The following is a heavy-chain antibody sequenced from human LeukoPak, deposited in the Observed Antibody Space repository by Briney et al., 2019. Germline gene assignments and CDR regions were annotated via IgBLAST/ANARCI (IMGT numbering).Heavy chain of an antibody. CDR1: GGPISSYY. Sequence: SETLSLTCTVSGGPISSYYWSWIRQPAGKGLEWIGRIYTSGSIYYNPSLKSRVTISVDTSKNQFSLKLSSVTAADTAVYYCARNMIEIPIAFDIWGQGTMVTVSS. V-gene: IGHV4-4*07. CDR2: IYTSGSI. D-gene: IGHD3-22*01. CDR3: ARNMIEIPIAFDI. J-gene: IGHJ3*02.